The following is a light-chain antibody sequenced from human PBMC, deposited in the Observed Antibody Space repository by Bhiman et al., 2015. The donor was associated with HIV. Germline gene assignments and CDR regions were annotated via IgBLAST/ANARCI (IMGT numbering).Light chain of an antibody. Sequence: QSVLTQPPSASGTPGQTVTISCSGSSSNIGSNTVNWYQQLPGTAPKLLIYRNNQRPSGVPDRFSGSKSGTSASLAITGLQAEDEADYYCSSYRSSSTHYVFGTGTKVTVL. V-gene: IGLV1-44*01. CDR2: RNN. J-gene: IGLJ1*01. CDR3: SSYRSSSTHYV. CDR1: SSNIGSNT.